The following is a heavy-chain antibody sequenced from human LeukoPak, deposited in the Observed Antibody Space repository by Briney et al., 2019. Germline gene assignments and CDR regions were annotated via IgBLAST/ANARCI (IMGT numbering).Heavy chain of an antibody. V-gene: IGHV3-23*01. CDR2: ISDSGDNT. CDR3: AKTIVVDVYGMDV. D-gene: IGHD3-22*01. J-gene: IGHJ6*02. Sequence: PGGSLRLSCAASGFTFSSYAMTWVRQAPGKGLEWVSIISDSGDNTYYADSVKGRFTISRDNSKNTVYLQMNSLRAEDTAVYYGAKTIVVDVYGMDVWGQGTTVTVSS. CDR1: GFTFSSYA.